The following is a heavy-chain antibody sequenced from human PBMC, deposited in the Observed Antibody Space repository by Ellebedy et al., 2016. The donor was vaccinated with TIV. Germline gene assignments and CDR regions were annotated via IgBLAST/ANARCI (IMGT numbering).Heavy chain of an antibody. V-gene: IGHV4-30-2*01. Sequence: SCTVSGGSIRTGGYSWNWIRQPPGDGLVWIGYIYPGGTTYYNPSLRSRATLSVDRSNNQFSLTLDFVTAADTAVYFCARRDSSGYFDLWGQGALVTVSS. J-gene: IGHJ5*02. CDR1: GGSIRTGGYS. CDR2: IYPGGTT. D-gene: IGHD3-22*01. CDR3: ARRDSSGYFDL.